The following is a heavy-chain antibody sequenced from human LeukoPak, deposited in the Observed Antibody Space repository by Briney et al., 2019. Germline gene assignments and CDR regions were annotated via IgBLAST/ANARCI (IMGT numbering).Heavy chain of an antibody. J-gene: IGHJ5*02. CDR2: ISAYNSNT. Sequence: ASVKVSCKASGYTFTSYGISWVRQAPGQGLEWMGWISAYNSNTNYAQKLQGRVTMTTDTSTSTAYMELRSLRSDDTAVYYCARAGEAGYCSGGSCYPAVGPWGQGTLVTVSS. CDR1: GYTFTSYG. V-gene: IGHV1-18*01. CDR3: ARAGEAGYCSGGSCYPAVGP. D-gene: IGHD2-15*01.